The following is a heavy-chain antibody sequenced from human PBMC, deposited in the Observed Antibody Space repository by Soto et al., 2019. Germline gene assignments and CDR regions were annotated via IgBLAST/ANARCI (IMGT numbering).Heavy chain of an antibody. CDR1: GGSISSGGYY. CDR2: IYYSGST. V-gene: IGHV4-31*03. Sequence: QVQLQESGPGLVKPSQPLSLTCTVSGGSISSGGYYWSWIRQHPGKGLEWIGYIYYSGSTYYNPSLKRRVTISVDTSKNQFSLKLSSVTAADTAVYYCAREWALGYCSSTSCYEPDYWGQGPLVTVSS. J-gene: IGHJ4*02. D-gene: IGHD2-2*01. CDR3: AREWALGYCSSTSCYEPDY.